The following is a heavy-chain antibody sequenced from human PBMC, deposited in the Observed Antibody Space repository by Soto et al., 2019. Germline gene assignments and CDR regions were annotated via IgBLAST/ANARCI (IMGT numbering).Heavy chain of an antibody. CDR2: ISGSDDST. V-gene: IGHV3-23*01. D-gene: IGHD6-6*01. CDR1: GFTFSSYA. J-gene: IGHJ4*02. Sequence: EVQLLESGGGLVQPGESLRLSCAASGFTFSSYAMSWVRQAPGKGLEWVSVISGSDDSTYYADSVKGRFTISRDNSKNTLYLXMNXXXAEDTAVYYCAKRSSSSTFDYWGQGTLVTVSS. CDR3: AKRSSSSTFDY.